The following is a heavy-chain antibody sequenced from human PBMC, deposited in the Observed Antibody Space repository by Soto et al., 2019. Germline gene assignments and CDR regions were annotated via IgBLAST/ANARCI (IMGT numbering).Heavy chain of an antibody. CDR2: IYYSGST. V-gene: IGHV4-39*01. CDR3: AIHFCCPGGCSAFDY. Sequence: QLQLQESGPGLVKPSETLSLTCTVSGGSISSSSYYWGWIRQPPGKGLEWIGSIYYSGSTYYNPSLNGRVTISVDTSKNQFSLKLSSVTAADTAVYYCAIHFCCPGGCSAFDYWGQGTLVTVSS. D-gene: IGHD2-8*01. J-gene: IGHJ4*02. CDR1: GGSISSSSYY.